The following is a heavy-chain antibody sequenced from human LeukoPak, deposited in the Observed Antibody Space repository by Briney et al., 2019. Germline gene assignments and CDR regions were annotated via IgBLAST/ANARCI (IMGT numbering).Heavy chain of an antibody. V-gene: IGHV3-7*04. CDR1: GFTFSNYW. J-gene: IGHJ4*02. Sequence: SGGSLRLSCAASGFTFSNYWMSWVRQAPGKGLEWVANVKGDGSEKHYVDSVKGRFTISGENDKNSLYLQMSSMRSEDTAVYYCARGAYWAFDQWGQGTLVTLSS. CDR3: ARGAYWAFDQ. D-gene: IGHD2-8*02. CDR2: VKGDGSEK.